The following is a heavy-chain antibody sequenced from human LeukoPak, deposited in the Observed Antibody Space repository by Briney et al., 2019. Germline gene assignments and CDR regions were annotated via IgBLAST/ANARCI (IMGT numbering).Heavy chain of an antibody. CDR3: ARDKNLAAIDY. V-gene: IGHV3-74*01. J-gene: IGHJ4*02. Sequence: GGSLRLSCVASGFTFSSYWMHWVRQAPGKGLVWVSRINSDGSSTSYADSVKGRFTISRDNAKNTLYLQMNSLRAEDTAVYYCARDKNLAAIDYWGQGTLVTVSS. D-gene: IGHD6-6*01. CDR2: INSDGSST. CDR1: GFTFSSYW.